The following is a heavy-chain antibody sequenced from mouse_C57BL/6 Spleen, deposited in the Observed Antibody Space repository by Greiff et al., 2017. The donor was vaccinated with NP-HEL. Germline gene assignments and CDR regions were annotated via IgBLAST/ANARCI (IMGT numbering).Heavy chain of an antibody. CDR3: ARLAYSVSPFDY. CDR2: INPNNGGT. J-gene: IGHJ2*01. V-gene: IGHV1-26*01. CDR1: GYTFTDYY. Sequence: EVQLQQSGPELVKPGASVKISCKASGYTFTDYYMNWVKQSHGKSLEWIGDINPNNGGTSYNQKFKGKATLTVDKSSSTAYMELRSLTSEDSAVYYCARLAYSVSPFDYWGQGTTLTVSS. D-gene: IGHD2-12*01.